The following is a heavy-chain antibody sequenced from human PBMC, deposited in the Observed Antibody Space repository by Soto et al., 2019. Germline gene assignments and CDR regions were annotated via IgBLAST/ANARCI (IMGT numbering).Heavy chain of an antibody. CDR2: ISGSGGST. CDR3: AKDGYFSGCSCYYQGYGGIPGLLDFFDY. Sequence: GGSLRLSCAASGFTFSIYAMSWVRQAPGKGLEWVSAISGSGGSTYYADSVKGRFTISRDNSKNTLYLQMNSLRAEDTAVYYCAKDGYFSGCSCYYQGYGGIPGLLDFFDYWGQGT. CDR1: GFTFSIYA. J-gene: IGHJ4*02. D-gene: IGHD2-15*01. V-gene: IGHV3-23*01.